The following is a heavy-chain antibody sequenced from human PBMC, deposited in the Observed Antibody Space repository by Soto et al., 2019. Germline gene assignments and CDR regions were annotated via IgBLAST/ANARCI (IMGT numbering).Heavy chain of an antibody. V-gene: IGHV3-21*01. CDR3: GSATAHDAFYV. Sequence: GGSLRLSCEASGFTFSRHSMNWVRQAPGKGLEWVSSLSRTAYYTYYADSVKGRFTSSRDNAKNSLYLQMTGLRADDTAIYYCGSATAHDAFYVSGQGSKVPGSS. CDR1: GFTFSRHS. CDR2: LSRTAYYT. J-gene: IGHJ3*01.